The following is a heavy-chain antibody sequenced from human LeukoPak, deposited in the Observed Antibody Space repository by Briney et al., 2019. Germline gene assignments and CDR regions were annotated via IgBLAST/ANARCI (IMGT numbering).Heavy chain of an antibody. CDR1: GGSFSGYY. V-gene: IGHV4-34*01. CDR2: INHSGST. D-gene: IGHD3-3*01. Sequence: SETLSLTCAVYGGSFSGYYWSWIRQPPGKGLEWIGEINHSGSTNYNPSLKSRVTISVDTSKNQFSLKLSSVTAADTAVYYCARVTFWSGYYNFDYWGQGTLVTVSS. J-gene: IGHJ4*02. CDR3: ARVTFWSGYYNFDY.